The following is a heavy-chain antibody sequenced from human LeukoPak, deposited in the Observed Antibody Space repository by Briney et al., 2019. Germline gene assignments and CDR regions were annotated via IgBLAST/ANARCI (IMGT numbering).Heavy chain of an antibody. V-gene: IGHV1-24*01. CDR2: FDREDDET. J-gene: IGHJ4*02. CDR1: GYTLIEVS. CDR3: ATGGPFSRCFAY. Sequence: ASVKVSCKVSGYTLIEVSLNWVRQTPGKGLEWMGGFDREDDETIYAQKFQGRVTMTEDTTTDTAYMELSSLRSEDTAVYYCATGGPFSRCFAYWGQGTLVTVSS. D-gene: IGHD3-3*02.